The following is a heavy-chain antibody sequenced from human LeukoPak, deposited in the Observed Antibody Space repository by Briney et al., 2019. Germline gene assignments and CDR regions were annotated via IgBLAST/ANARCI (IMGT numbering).Heavy chain of an antibody. CDR2: INPNSGGT. CDR1: GYSFTGYY. CDR3: APDDLTDGYKGY. V-gene: IGHV1-2*02. J-gene: IGHJ4*02. Sequence: ASVKVSCKASGYSFTGYYMHWVRQAPGQGLEWMGCINPNSGGTDYAQKFQGRVTMTRDTSISTAYMELSRLTSDDTAVYYCAPDDLTDGYKGYWGQGTLVTVSS. D-gene: IGHD5-24*01.